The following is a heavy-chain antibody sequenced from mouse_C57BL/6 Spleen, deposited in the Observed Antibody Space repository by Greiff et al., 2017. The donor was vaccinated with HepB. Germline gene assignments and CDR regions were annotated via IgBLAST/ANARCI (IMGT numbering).Heavy chain of an antibody. J-gene: IGHJ3*01. V-gene: IGHV1-81*01. Sequence: VQLQQSGAELARPGASVKLSCKASGYTFTSCGISWVKQRTGQGLEWIGEIYPRSGNTYYNEKFKGKATLTADKSSSTAYMELRSLTSEDSAVYFCARGDGSSYAWFAYWGQGTLVTVSA. CDR2: IYPRSGNT. D-gene: IGHD1-1*01. CDR3: ARGDGSSYAWFAY. CDR1: GYTFTSCG.